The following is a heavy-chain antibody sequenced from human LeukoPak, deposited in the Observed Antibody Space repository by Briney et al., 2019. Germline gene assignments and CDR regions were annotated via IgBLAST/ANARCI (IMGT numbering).Heavy chain of an antibody. CDR2: MNPNSGGT. J-gene: IGHJ4*02. V-gene: IGHV1-2*02. D-gene: IGHD3-10*01. Sequence: VASVKVSCKASGYTFTSYDINWVRQATGQGLEWMGWMNPNSGGTNYAQKFQGRVTMTRDTSISTAYMELSRLRSDDTAVYYCARDLRFMVRGVITKQPPGYWGQGTLVTVSS. CDR1: GYTFTSYD. CDR3: ARDLRFMVRGVITKQPPGY.